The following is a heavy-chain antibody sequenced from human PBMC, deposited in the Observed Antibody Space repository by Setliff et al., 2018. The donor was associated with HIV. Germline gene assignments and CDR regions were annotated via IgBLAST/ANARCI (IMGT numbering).Heavy chain of an antibody. CDR3: ARYALAVPGYHNAFDI. J-gene: IGHJ3*02. V-gene: IGHV3-23*01. Sequence: GGSLRLSCAASGFTFSSYAMSWVRQAPGKGLEWVTIISGSGGAIHYADSVKGRFTISRDNADNSLYLQMNSLRAEDTAVYYCARYALAVPGYHNAFDIWGRGTMVTVSS. CDR2: ISGSGGAI. D-gene: IGHD6-19*01. CDR1: GFTFSSYA.